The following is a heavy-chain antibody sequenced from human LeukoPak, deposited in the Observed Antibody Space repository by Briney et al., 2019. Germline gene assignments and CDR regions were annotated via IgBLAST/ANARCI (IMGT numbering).Heavy chain of an antibody. CDR1: GGSISSYY. CDR2: IYTSGTT. V-gene: IGHV4-4*07. Sequence: SETLSLTCTVSGGSISSYYWSWIRQPAGKGLEWIGRIYTSGTTHYNPSLKSRVTMSVDTSKNQFSLQLNSVTPEDTAVYYCARTKGLKDGIAATDYWGQGTLVTVSS. J-gene: IGHJ4*02. D-gene: IGHD6-13*01. CDR3: ARTKGLKDGIAATDY.